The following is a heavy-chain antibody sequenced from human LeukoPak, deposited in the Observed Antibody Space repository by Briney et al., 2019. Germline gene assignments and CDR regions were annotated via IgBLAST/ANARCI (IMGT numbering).Heavy chain of an antibody. CDR1: GFTFSSYS. CDR2: IKQDGSEK. V-gene: IGHV3-7*01. CDR3: ARGSSGPLSYYYYMDV. Sequence: GGSLRLSCAASGFTFSSYSMNWVRQAPGKGLEWVANIKQDGSEKYYVDSVKGRFTISRDNAKNSLYLQMNSLRAEDTAVYYCARGSSGPLSYYYYMDVWGKGTTVTVSS. J-gene: IGHJ6*03. D-gene: IGHD2-2*01.